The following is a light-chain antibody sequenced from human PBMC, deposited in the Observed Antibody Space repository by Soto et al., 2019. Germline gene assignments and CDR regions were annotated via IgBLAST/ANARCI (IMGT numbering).Light chain of an antibody. CDR3: QQYYVYPLT. Sequence: DVQMTQSPSTLSASIGDRVFITCRASQSIGTWLAWYQQKPGKAPDLLIYDASNLESGVPSRFSGSGSGTEFNLIINGLQPADFATYYCQQYYVYPLTFGGGTKVEIE. CDR1: QSIGTW. J-gene: IGKJ4*01. CDR2: DAS. V-gene: IGKV1-5*01.